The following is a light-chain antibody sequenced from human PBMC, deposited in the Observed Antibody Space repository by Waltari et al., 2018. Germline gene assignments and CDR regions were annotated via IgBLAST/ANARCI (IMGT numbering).Light chain of an antibody. Sequence: QSVLTQPPSASGTPGQRVTIPCSGSNSNVSVNPVNWYQQLSGAAPEVVIYSNDQRPSGVPDRFSGSKSGTSASLAISGLQSEDEAHYYCAAWDDSLNAVVFGGGTKVTVL. V-gene: IGLV1-44*01. CDR2: SND. CDR3: AAWDDSLNAVV. CDR1: NSNVSVNP. J-gene: IGLJ2*01.